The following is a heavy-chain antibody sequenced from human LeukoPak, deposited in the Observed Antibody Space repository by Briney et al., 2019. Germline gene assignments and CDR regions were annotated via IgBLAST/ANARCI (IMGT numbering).Heavy chain of an antibody. Sequence: PGGSLRLSCAASGFTFSDFYMSWIRQAPGKGLEWVSYISSGGSYTKYADSVKGRFTISRDNTKNSLHLQMNSLRAEDTAVYYCAKRGYSYSLDAWGQGTLVAVSS. CDR2: ISSGGSYT. V-gene: IGHV3-11*06. D-gene: IGHD5-18*01. J-gene: IGHJ5*02. CDR1: GFTFSDFY. CDR3: AKRGYSYSLDA.